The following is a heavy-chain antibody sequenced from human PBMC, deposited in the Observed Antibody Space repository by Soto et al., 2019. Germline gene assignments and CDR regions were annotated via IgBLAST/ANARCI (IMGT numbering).Heavy chain of an antibody. CDR1: GGCISSGDYY. Sequence: TLSGTCTVSGGCISSGDYYWSWIRQPPGKGLEWIGYIYYSGSTYYNPSLKSRVTISVDTSKNQFSLKLRSVTAADTAVYYCARVDNYYDSSGQDYRGRGTLVTVSS. D-gene: IGHD3-22*01. CDR3: ARVDNYYDSSGQDY. CDR2: IYYSGST. J-gene: IGHJ4*02. V-gene: IGHV4-30-4*01.